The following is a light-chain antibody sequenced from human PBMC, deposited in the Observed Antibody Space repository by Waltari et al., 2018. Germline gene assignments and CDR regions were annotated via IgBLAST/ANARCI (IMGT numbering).Light chain of an antibody. CDR2: DAS. CDR1: PGISSR. CDR3: RQVNSFPRT. J-gene: IGKJ1*01. Sequence: DIQMTQPPSSVSASVGDRVTLTCRASPGISSRLAWYQQKPGKAPKLLIYDASSLHSGVPSRFSGRGSGTDFTLTIRSLQPEDFATYYCRQVNSFPRTFGQGTKVEVK. V-gene: IGKV1-12*01.